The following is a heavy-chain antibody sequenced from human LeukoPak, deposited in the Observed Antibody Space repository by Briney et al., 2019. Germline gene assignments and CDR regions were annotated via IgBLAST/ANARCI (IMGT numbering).Heavy chain of an antibody. CDR2: ISSSSSYI. J-gene: IGHJ4*02. D-gene: IGHD3-10*01. CDR1: GFTFSSYS. V-gene: IGHV3-21*01. Sequence: GGSLRLSCAASGFTFSSYSMNWVRQAPGKGLEWASSISSSSSYIYYADSVKGRFTISRDNAKNSLYLQMNSLRAEDTAVYYCARELGPWGVRGVIIEPNDYWGQGTLVTVSS. CDR3: ARELGPWGVRGVIIEPNDY.